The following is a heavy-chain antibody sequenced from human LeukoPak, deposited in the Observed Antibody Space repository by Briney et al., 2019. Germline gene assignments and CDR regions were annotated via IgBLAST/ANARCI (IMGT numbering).Heavy chain of an antibody. Sequence: SETLSLTCTVSGGSISSYYWSWIRQPPGKGLEWIGYVYYSGSTNYNPSLKSRVTISVDTSKNQFSLKLSSVTAADTAVYYCARRNSGSYYPWIDYWGQGTLVTVSS. D-gene: IGHD1-26*01. CDR1: GGSISSYY. CDR3: ARRNSGSYYPWIDY. J-gene: IGHJ4*02. CDR2: VYYSGST. V-gene: IGHV4-59*08.